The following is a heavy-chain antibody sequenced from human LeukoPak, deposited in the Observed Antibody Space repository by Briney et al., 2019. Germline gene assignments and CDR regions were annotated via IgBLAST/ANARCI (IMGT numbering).Heavy chain of an antibody. CDR2: IYYSGST. V-gene: IGHV4-59*11. CDR3: ARDFMVRGVITHWYFDL. D-gene: IGHD3-10*01. Sequence: PSETLSLTCTVSGGSISSHYWSWIRKPPGKGLEWIGYIYYSGSTNYNPSLKSRVTISVDTSKNQFSLKLSSVTAADTAVYYCARDFMVRGVITHWYFDLWGRGTLVTVSS. J-gene: IGHJ2*01. CDR1: GGSISSHY.